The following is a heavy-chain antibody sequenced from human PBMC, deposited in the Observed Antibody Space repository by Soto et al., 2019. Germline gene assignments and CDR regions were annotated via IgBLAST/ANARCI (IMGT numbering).Heavy chain of an antibody. CDR1: GASLTKSY. CDR2: VFYSGTT. Sequence: QVQLQESGPGLVKTSETLSLTCNVSGASLTKSYWSWIRQPPGKGLEWIGNVFYSGTTRYNPSLNSRVSMSVDTSKSHFSLRLSFVTAADTAVYYCARERIGEDYYYGMDVWGQGTTVTVSS. J-gene: IGHJ6*02. CDR3: ARERIGEDYYYGMDV. V-gene: IGHV4-59*01. D-gene: IGHD2-21*01.